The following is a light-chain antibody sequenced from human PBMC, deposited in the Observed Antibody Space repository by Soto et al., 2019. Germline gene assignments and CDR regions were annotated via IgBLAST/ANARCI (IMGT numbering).Light chain of an antibody. J-gene: IGLJ1*01. CDR3: SSYTGGNPSYV. V-gene: IGLV2-8*01. CDR2: EVT. Sequence: QSALTQPASASGSPGQSVTISCTGTSSDVGGYDYVSWYQQHPGKAPKLMIYEVTIRPSGVSDRFSGSKSGNTASLTVSGLQAEDEADYYCSSYTGGNPSYVFGTGTKLPVL. CDR1: SSDVGGYDY.